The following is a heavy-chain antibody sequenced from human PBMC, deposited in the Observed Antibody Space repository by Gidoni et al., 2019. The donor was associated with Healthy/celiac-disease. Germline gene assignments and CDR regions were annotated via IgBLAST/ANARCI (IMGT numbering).Heavy chain of an antibody. CDR3: AKAGVADYGMDV. Sequence: QVQLVESGGGVVQPGRSLRLSCAASGFTFSSYGMHWVRLAPGKGLEWVAVISYDGSNKYYADSVKGRFTISRDNSKNTLYLQMNSLRAEDTAVYYCAKAGVADYGMDVWGQGTTVTVPS. CDR1: GFTFSSYG. V-gene: IGHV3-30*18. D-gene: IGHD7-27*01. CDR2: ISYDGSNK. J-gene: IGHJ6*02.